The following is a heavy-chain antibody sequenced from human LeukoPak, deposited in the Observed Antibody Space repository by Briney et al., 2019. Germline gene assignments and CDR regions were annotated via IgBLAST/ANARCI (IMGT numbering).Heavy chain of an antibody. V-gene: IGHV1-3*01. Sequence: GASVKVSCKASGYTFTTYAIHWVRQAPGQGLEWMGWINAGNGNTKYSQKFQGRVNITRDTSATTAYMELSSLRSEGTAVYYCARDDYGPLHYWGQGTLVTVSS. D-gene: IGHD4-17*01. J-gene: IGHJ4*02. CDR2: INAGNGNT. CDR1: GYTFTTYA. CDR3: ARDDYGPLHY.